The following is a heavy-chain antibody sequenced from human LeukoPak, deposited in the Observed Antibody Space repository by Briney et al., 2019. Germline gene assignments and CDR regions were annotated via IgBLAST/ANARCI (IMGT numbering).Heavy chain of an antibody. CDR3: AKGRTGTYSHYFDY. CDR1: GFTFSSYA. D-gene: IGHD1-7*01. CDR2: ISGSGGST. J-gene: IGHJ4*02. V-gene: IGHV3-23*01. Sequence: GGSLRLSCAASGFTFSSYAMSWVRQAPGKGLEWVSAISGSGGSTYYADSVKGRFTISRDDSKNTLYLQMNSLRAEDTAVYYCAKGRTGTYSHYFDYWGQGTLVTVSS.